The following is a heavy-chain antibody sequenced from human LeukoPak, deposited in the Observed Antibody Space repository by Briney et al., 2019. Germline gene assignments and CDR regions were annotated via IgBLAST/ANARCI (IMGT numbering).Heavy chain of an antibody. J-gene: IGHJ3*02. CDR2: ITSSGSSI. D-gene: IGHD2-21*01. CDR1: GFTFSSYE. CDR3: ARDYSEVLVSDAFDI. V-gene: IGHV3-48*03. Sequence: PGGSLRLSCVASGFTFSSYEMNWVRQAPGKGLEWVSYITSSGSSIYYADSVKGRFTISRDNAKKSLYLQMNSLRAEDTAVYYCARDYSEVLVSDAFDIWGQGTMVTVSS.